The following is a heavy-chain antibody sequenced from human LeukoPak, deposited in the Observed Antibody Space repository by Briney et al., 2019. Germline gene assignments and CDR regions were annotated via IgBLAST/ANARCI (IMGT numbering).Heavy chain of an antibody. CDR2: ISSSSGYM. Sequence: GGSLRLSCAASGFTFTSYNMNWVRQAPGKGLEWVSCISSSSGYMYYADSVKGRFTISRDNAKNSLYLQMNSLRAEDTAVYHCARDMDGYFDYWGQGTLVTVSS. CDR3: ARDMDGYFDY. V-gene: IGHV3-21*01. J-gene: IGHJ4*02. D-gene: IGHD3-10*01. CDR1: GFTFTSYN.